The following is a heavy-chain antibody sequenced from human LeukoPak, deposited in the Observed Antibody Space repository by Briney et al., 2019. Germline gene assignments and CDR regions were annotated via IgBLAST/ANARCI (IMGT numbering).Heavy chain of an antibody. J-gene: IGHJ4*02. V-gene: IGHV4-59*01. CDR1: GGSISDYY. CDR3: ATDSRGVRGYY. Sequence: SETLSLTCAVYGGSISDYYWTWIRQPPGKGLEWIGYIYYSGSTNYNPSLKSRVTISVDTSKNQFSLKLSSVTAADTAVYYCATDSRGVRGYYWGQGTLVTVSS. CDR2: IYYSGST. D-gene: IGHD3-10*01.